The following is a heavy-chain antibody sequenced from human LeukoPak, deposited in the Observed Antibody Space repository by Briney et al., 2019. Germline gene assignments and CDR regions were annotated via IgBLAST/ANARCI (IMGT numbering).Heavy chain of an antibody. CDR2: ISSNGGST. CDR3: ARNPARGSGYWYYHY. J-gene: IGHJ4*02. CDR1: GFTLSSFV. Sequence: GRSLRLSCAASGFTLSSFVMHWVRQAPGKGLEYVSAISSNGGSTYYANSVKGRFTISRDNSKQTMYLQMGSLRAEDQAVYYCARNPARGSGYWYYHYWGQGTLVRVSS. V-gene: IGHV3-64*01. D-gene: IGHD3-3*01.